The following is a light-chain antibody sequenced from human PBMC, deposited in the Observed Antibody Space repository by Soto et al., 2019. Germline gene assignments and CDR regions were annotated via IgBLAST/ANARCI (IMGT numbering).Light chain of an antibody. CDR1: QSVSSN. J-gene: IGKJ1*01. V-gene: IGKV3-15*01. CDR3: QQYNNWPPAWT. Sequence: EIVMTQSPATLSVSPGERATLSCRASQSVSSNLAWYQQKPGQAPRLLIYGASTRATGIPARFRGSGSRTEFTLTISSLQSEDFAVYYCQQYNNWPPAWTFGQGTKVEIK. CDR2: GAS.